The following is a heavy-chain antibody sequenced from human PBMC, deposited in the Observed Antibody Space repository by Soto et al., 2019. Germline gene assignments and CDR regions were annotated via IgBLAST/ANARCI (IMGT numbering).Heavy chain of an antibody. CDR2: ISYQGTDQ. D-gene: IGHD1-26*01. Sequence: GGSLRLSCVGSGFVCRNYGMHWVRQAPGRGLEWVAAISYQGTDQYYADSVKGRFEVSRDDSANTLSLQMNNLRVEDTAGYYCAKDLIVPGPLAGMDAWGQGTTVTVSS. CDR1: GFVCRNYG. J-gene: IGHJ6*02. CDR3: AKDLIVPGPLAGMDA. V-gene: IGHV3-30*18.